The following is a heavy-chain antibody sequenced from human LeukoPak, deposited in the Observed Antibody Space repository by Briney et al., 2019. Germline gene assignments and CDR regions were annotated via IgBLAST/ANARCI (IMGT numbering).Heavy chain of an antibody. CDR3: ARDLTDSGNYYDAFDI. D-gene: IGHD1-26*01. CDR2: IYYSGST. V-gene: IGHV4-59*01. J-gene: IGHJ3*02. CDR1: GGSISIYY. Sequence: SETLSLTCTVSGGSISIYYWSWIRQPPGKGLQWIGNIYYSGSTNYNPSLKSRVTISVDTSKNQFSVKLSSVTAADTAVYYCARDLTDSGNYYDAFDIWGQGTMVTVSS.